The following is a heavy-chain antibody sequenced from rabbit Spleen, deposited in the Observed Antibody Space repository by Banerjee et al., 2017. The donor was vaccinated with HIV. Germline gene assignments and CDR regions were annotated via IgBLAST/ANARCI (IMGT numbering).Heavy chain of an antibody. V-gene: IGHV1S45*01. CDR3: ARENNVNWYYLDL. Sequence: QEQLVESGGGLVQPEGSLTLTCKASGFSFGDRDVMCWVRQAPGEGLEYIGFMNTGDGDTYYASWAKGRFTISKTSSTTVTLQMTSLTAADTATYFCARENNVNWYYLDLWGQGTLVTVS. CDR2: MNTGDGDT. CDR1: GFSFGDRDV. D-gene: IGHD1-1*01. J-gene: IGHJ3*01.